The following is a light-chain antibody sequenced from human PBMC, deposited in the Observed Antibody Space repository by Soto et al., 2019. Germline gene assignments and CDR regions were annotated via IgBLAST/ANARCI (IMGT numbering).Light chain of an antibody. Sequence: EIVMTQSPATLSVSPGERATLSCRASQSVSSNLAWYQQKPGRAPRLLIYGASTRATGIPARFSGSGSGTEFTLTISSRQSEDFAVYYCQQYNNWPRTFGQGTKVDIK. CDR2: GAS. V-gene: IGKV3-15*01. CDR3: QQYNNWPRT. J-gene: IGKJ1*01. CDR1: QSVSSN.